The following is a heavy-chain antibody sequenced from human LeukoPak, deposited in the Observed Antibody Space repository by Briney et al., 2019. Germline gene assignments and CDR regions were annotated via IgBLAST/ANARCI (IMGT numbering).Heavy chain of an antibody. J-gene: IGHJ4*02. CDR1: GFTFSSYA. CDR3: AKDLENYGSGSYYFDC. CDR2: INGGGGST. V-gene: IGHV3-23*01. D-gene: IGHD3-10*01. Sequence: GGSLRLSCAASGFTFSSYAMSWVRQAPGKGLEWVSAINGGGGSTYYADSVKGRFTISRDNSKNTLYLQMNSLRAEDTAVYYCAKDLENYGSGSYYFDCWGQGTLVTVSS.